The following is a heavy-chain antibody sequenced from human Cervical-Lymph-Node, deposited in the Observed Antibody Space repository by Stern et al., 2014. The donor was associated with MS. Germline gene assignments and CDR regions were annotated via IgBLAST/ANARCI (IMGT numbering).Heavy chain of an antibody. CDR1: GGSITTYY. D-gene: IGHD1-26*01. CDR2: IYYSGST. V-gene: IGHV4-59*08. Sequence: QVQLQESGPGLVKASETLSLTCTVSGGSITTYYWSWIRQPPGKGLEWIGYIYYSGSTNYNPSLQSRVTISVDMSNNQVTLNLTPLTAADTAVYYCARHRGRMWYFDLWGRGTLVTVSS. J-gene: IGHJ2*01. CDR3: ARHRGRMWYFDL.